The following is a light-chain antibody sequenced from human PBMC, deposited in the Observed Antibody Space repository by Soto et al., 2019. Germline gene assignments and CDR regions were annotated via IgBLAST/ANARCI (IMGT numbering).Light chain of an antibody. V-gene: IGKV3-15*01. J-gene: IGKJ2*01. Sequence: EIVLTQSPATLSVSPGERATLSCRPSQIIGTNLAWYQQKPGQAPRLLIYGAFIRAPGFPVRFRGTGSGSEFTLTISSLQSEDGALYYCQQYDKWPYTFGQGTNLEIK. CDR3: QQYDKWPYT. CDR2: GAF. CDR1: QIIGTN.